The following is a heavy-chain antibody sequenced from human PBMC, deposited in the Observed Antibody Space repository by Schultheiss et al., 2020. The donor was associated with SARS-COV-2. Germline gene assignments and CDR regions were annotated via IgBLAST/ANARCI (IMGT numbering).Heavy chain of an antibody. J-gene: IGHJ6*02. Sequence: GGSLRLSCAASGFTFSSYAMSWVRQAPGKGLEWVSVISGSGGSTYYADSVKGRFTISRDNSKNTLYLQMNSLRAEDTAVYYCAKDLRRITIFSGSYYGMDVWGQGTTVTVSS. CDR1: GFTFSSYA. CDR3: AKDLRRITIFSGSYYGMDV. V-gene: IGHV3-23*01. D-gene: IGHD3-9*01. CDR2: ISGSGGST.